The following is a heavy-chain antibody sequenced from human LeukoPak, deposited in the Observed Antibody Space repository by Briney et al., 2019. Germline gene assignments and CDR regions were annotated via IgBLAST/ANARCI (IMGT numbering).Heavy chain of an antibody. CDR2: IYYSGST. J-gene: IGHJ5*02. D-gene: IGHD3-16*02. Sequence: PSATLSLTCTVSGGSISSSSYYWGWIRQPPGKGLEWIGSIYYSGSTYYNPSLKSLVTISVDTSKNQFSLKLSSVTAADTAVYYCARQPIDVWGSYRPNWFDPWGQGTLVTVSS. V-gene: IGHV4-39*01. CDR3: ARQPIDVWGSYRPNWFDP. CDR1: GGSISSSSYY.